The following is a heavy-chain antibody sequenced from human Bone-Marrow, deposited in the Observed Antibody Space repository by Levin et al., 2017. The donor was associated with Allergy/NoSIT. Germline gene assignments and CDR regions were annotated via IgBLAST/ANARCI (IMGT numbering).Heavy chain of an antibody. V-gene: IGHV3-48*02. CDR2: IGSGSRTI. D-gene: IGHD5-18*01. CDR3: ARRVDAAMYD. CDR1: GFTFSSYN. J-gene: IGHJ4*02. Sequence: GESLKISCAASGFTFSSYNMNWVRQAPGKGLEWVSSIGSGSRTISYADSVKGRFTISRDNAENALYLQMSSLRDEDTAVYYCARRVDAAMYDWGQGTLVTVSS.